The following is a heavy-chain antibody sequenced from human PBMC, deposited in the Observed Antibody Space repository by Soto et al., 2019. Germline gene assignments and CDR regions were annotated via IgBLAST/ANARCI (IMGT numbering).Heavy chain of an antibody. CDR2: IYHSGST. CDR1: GGSISSSNW. J-gene: IGHJ5*02. CDR3: ARVNPRGSGKGWFDP. V-gene: IGHV4-4*02. Sequence: TSETLSLTCAVSGGSISSSNWWSWVRQPPGKGLEWIGEIYHSGSTNYNPPLKSRVTISVDKSKNQFSLKLSSVTAADTAVYYCARVNPRGSGKGWFDPWGQGTLVTVSS. D-gene: IGHD3-10*01.